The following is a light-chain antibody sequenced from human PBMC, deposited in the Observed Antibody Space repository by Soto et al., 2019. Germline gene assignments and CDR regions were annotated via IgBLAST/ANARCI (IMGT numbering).Light chain of an antibody. CDR2: EVS. V-gene: IGLV2-23*02. J-gene: IGLJ1*01. CDR3: CSYAGSNYV. CDR1: SSDVGNYNL. Sequence: QSVLTQPASVSGSPGQSITISCTGTSSDVGNYNLVSWYQHHPGKAPKLMIYEVSKRPSGVSNRFSGSKSGDTASLTISGLQAEDEADYYCCSYAGSNYVFGTGTKDT.